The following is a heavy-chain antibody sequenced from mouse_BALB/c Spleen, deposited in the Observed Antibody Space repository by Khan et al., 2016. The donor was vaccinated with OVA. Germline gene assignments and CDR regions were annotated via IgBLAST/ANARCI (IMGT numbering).Heavy chain of an antibody. CDR2: INTYTGEP. Sequence: QIQLVQSGPELKKPGETVKISCKASGYTFTNYGMNWVKQSPGKALKWMGWINTYTGEPTYADDFKGRFAFSLDISASTAYLQINNLKNEDTATYFCARPPYFSYALDYWGQGTSVTVSS. D-gene: IGHD2-10*01. V-gene: IGHV9-3-1*01. CDR3: ARPPYFSYALDY. CDR1: GYTFTNYG. J-gene: IGHJ4*01.